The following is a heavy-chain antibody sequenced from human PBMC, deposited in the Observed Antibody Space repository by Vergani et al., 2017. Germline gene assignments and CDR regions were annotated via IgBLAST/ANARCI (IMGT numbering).Heavy chain of an antibody. D-gene: IGHD1-20*01. Sequence: QVQLQQWGAGLLKPSETLSLTCAVYGGSFSGYYWSWIRQPPGKGPEWIGEINHSGSTNYNPSLKSRVTISVDTSKNQFSLKLSAVTAADTAVYYCAREPRYNWNLYYFDYWGQGTLVTVSS. V-gene: IGHV4-34*01. CDR2: INHSGST. CDR3: AREPRYNWNLYYFDY. J-gene: IGHJ4*02. CDR1: GGSFSGYY.